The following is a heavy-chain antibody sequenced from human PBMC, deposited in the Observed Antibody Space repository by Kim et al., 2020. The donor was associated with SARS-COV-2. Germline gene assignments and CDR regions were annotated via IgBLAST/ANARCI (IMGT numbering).Heavy chain of an antibody. CDR1: GFTFSSYW. CDR2: IKQDGSEK. V-gene: IGHV3-7*01. Sequence: GGSLRLSCAASGFTFSSYWMSWVRQTPGKGLEWVANIKQDGSEKYYVDSVKGRFTISRDNAKNSLYLQMNSLRAEDTAVYYCARDHRSRDYYDSGPELYVDYWGQRTLVTVSS. J-gene: IGHJ4*02. CDR3: ARDHRSRDYYDSGPELYVDY. D-gene: IGHD3-10*01.